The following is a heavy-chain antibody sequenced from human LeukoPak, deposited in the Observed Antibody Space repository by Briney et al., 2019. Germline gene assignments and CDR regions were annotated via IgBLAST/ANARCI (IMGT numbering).Heavy chain of an antibody. CDR1: GFTFNIYG. V-gene: IGHV3-30*18. CDR3: SKVSATVTTGGWFDP. J-gene: IGHJ5*02. D-gene: IGHD4-17*01. CDR2: ISYDGSNK. Sequence: GRSLRLSCAASGFTFNIYGMHWVRQAPGKGLEWVAVISYDGSNKYYADSVKGRFTISRDNSKNTLYLQMKSLRAEDTAMYICSKVSATVTTGGWFDPWGQGTLVTVSS.